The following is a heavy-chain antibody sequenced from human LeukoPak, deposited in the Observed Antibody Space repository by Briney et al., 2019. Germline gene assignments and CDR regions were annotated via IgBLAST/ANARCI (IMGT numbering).Heavy chain of an antibody. V-gene: IGHV1-24*01. D-gene: IGHD3-3*01. CDR2: FDPEDGET. CDR3: ATSAPTIFGVVIKLGVDYYYGMDV. J-gene: IGHJ6*02. Sequence: ASVKVSCKVSGYTLTELSMHWVRQAPGKGLEWMGGFDPEDGETIYAQKFQGRVTMTEDTSTDTAYMELSSLRPEDTAVYYCATSAPTIFGVVIKLGVDYYYGMDVWGQGTTVTVSS. CDR1: GYTLTELS.